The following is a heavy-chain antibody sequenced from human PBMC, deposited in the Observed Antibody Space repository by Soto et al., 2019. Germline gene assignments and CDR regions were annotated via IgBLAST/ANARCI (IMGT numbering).Heavy chain of an antibody. Sequence: SVKVSCKASGDTFSSYSITWVRQAPGQGLEWMGGIIPVFGSANYAQKFQGRVTITADESTSTAYMELSSLRSEDTAVYYCASLAVGGGMMRGNWFDPWGQGTLVTVSS. J-gene: IGHJ5*02. CDR3: ASLAVGGGMMRGNWFDP. V-gene: IGHV1-69*13. D-gene: IGHD6-19*01. CDR1: GDTFSSYS. CDR2: IIPVFGSA.